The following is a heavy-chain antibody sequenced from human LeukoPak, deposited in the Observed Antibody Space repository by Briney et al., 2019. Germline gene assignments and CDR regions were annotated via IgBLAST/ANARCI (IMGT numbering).Heavy chain of an antibody. CDR1: GVSISSTNIY. J-gene: IGHJ4*02. Sequence: SEALSLTCTVSGVSISSTNIYWAWIRQPPGRGLEWVGSIYYLGGLPYGGTTYYNPSLKSRVTISVDTSRNLISLRLNSVTAADAAVYFGWRHISGNADSWGQGTLVTVSS. CDR3: WRHISGNADS. CDR2: IYYLGGLPYGGTT. D-gene: IGHD3-10*01. V-gene: IGHV4-39*01.